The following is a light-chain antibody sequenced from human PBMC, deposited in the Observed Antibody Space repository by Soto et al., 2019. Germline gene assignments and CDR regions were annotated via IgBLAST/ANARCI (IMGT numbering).Light chain of an antibody. Sequence: EIVLTQSPGTLSLSPGEIATLSCRASQSVTNSRLAWYQQKPGQAPKVLIYGGSNRDTGIPDRFSGSGSGTVFSPAISRLQTEAFAIYYCEQCSSSPPTFGQGTMLEI. CDR1: QSVTNSR. CDR2: GGS. J-gene: IGKJ2*01. V-gene: IGKV3-20*01. CDR3: EQCSSSPPT.